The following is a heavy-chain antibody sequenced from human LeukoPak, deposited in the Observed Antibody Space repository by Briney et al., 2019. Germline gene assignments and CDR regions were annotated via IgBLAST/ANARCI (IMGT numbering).Heavy chain of an antibody. CDR2: IYYSGST. J-gene: IGHJ5*01. Sequence: SETPSLTCTVSGGAISSYYWSWIRQPPGKGLEWLGYIYYSGSTNYNPSLKSRVTISVDTSKSQFSLKLSSVTAADTAVYYCARGTRTTGSNWFDPWGQGTLVTVSS. V-gene: IGHV4-59*01. D-gene: IGHD1-1*01. CDR1: GGAISSYY. CDR3: ARGTRTTGSNWFDP.